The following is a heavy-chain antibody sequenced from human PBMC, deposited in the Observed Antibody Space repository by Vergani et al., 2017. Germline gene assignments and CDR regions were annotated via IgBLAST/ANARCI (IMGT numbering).Heavy chain of an antibody. D-gene: IGHD2-2*01. J-gene: IGHJ4*02. CDR1: GYSFTSYW. V-gene: IGHV5-10-1*03. Sequence: EVQLVQSGAEVKKPGESLRISCKGSGYSFTSYWISWVRQMPGKGLEWMGRIDPSDSYTNYSPSFQGHVTISADKSISTAYLQWSSLKASDTAMYYCATPGLYCSSTSCIGVWGQGTLVTVSS. CDR2: IDPSDSYT. CDR3: ATPGLYCSSTSCIGV.